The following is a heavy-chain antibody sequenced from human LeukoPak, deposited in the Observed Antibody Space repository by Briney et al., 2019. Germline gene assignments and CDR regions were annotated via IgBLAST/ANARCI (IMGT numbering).Heavy chain of an antibody. D-gene: IGHD6-19*01. CDR1: GFTFNNYA. Sequence: PGGSLRLSCAASGFTFNNYAMSWVRQAPGKGLEWVSAISGSGGSTYYADSVKGRFTISRDNSKNTLYLQMNSLRAEDTAVYYCAKSGIAVAGLGNYFDYWGQGTLVSVSS. CDR3: AKSGIAVAGLGNYFDY. J-gene: IGHJ4*02. CDR2: ISGSGGST. V-gene: IGHV3-23*01.